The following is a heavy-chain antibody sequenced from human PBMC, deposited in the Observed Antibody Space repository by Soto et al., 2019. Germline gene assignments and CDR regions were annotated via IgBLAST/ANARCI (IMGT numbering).Heavy chain of an antibody. CDR2: INANSGNT. CDR3: TRRARIGKQLWLPFDP. CDR1: GYTFTSYG. V-gene: IGHV1-18*01. J-gene: IGHJ5*02. Sequence: ASVKVSCKASGYTFTSYGISWVRQAPGQGLEWMGWINANSGNTAYAQKFQGRVTMTADTTTNTAYMELSSLTSADTAVYYCTRRARIGKQLWLPFDPWAQGTLVTVSS. D-gene: IGHD3-22*01.